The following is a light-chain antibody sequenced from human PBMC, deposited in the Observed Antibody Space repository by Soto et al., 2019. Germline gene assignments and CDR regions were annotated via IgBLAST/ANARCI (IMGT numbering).Light chain of an antibody. Sequence: DIQMTHSPSSLSASVGDRFTITCRASQSISTFLNWYQRKPGKAPKLLIYAASTLQSGVPSGFSGSGSGTDFALTISSLQPEDFATYFCQQSYTTPQSWTFGQGTKVDIK. J-gene: IGKJ1*01. CDR2: AAS. CDR1: QSISTF. CDR3: QQSYTTPQSWT. V-gene: IGKV1-39*01.